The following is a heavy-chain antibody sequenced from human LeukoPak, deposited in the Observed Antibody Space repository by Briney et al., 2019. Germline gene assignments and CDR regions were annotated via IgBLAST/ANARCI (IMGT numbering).Heavy chain of an antibody. Sequence: KASETLSLTCTVSGGSISSYYWSWIRQPPGKGLEWIGYIYYSGSTNYNPSLKSRVTISVDTSKNQFSLKLRSVTAADTAVYYCARGGNSGYFIWGQGTLVTVSS. CDR3: ARGGNSGYFI. V-gene: IGHV4-59*01. CDR2: IYYSGST. D-gene: IGHD5-12*01. J-gene: IGHJ4*02. CDR1: GGSISSYY.